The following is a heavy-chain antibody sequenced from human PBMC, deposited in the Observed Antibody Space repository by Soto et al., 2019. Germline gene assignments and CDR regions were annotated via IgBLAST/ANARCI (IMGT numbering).Heavy chain of an antibody. CDR1: GGSFSGYY. Sequence: QVQLQQWGAGLLKPSETLSLTCAVYGGSFSGYYWSWIRQPPGKGLEWIGEINHSGSTNYNPSLKSRVTISVDTSKNQFSLKLSSVTAADTAVYYCARPPPDYGDYGGRDYWGQGTLVTVSS. CDR3: ARPPPDYGDYGGRDY. V-gene: IGHV4-34*01. J-gene: IGHJ4*02. D-gene: IGHD4-17*01. CDR2: INHSGST.